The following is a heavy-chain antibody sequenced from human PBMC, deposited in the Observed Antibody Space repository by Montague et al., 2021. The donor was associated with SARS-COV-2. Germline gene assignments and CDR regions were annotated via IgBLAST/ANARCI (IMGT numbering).Heavy chain of an antibody. J-gene: IGHJ6*02. CDR1: GFTFDDYA. CDR3: AKDPEYCSSTSCDYYYYYGMDV. Sequence: SLRLSCAASGFTFDDYAMHWVRQAPGKGLEWVSLISGDGGSTYYADSVKGRSTISRDNSKNSLYLQMNSLRTEDTALYYCAKDPEYCSSTSCDYYYYYGMDVWGQGTTVTVSS. CDR2: ISGDGGST. D-gene: IGHD2-2*01. V-gene: IGHV3-43*02.